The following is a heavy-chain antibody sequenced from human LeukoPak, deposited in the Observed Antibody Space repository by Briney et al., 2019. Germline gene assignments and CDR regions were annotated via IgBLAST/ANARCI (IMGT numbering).Heavy chain of an antibody. CDR2: ISAYNGNT. D-gene: IGHD1-7*01. CDR3: AREMRTGTTDY. J-gene: IGHJ4*02. CDR1: GYTFTSYG. V-gene: IGHV1-18*01. Sequence: VASVKVSCKASGYTFTSYGISWVRQAPGQGLAWMGWISAYNGNTNYAQKLQGRVTMTTDTSTSTAYMELRSLRSDDTAVYYCAREMRTGTTDYWGQGTLVTVSS.